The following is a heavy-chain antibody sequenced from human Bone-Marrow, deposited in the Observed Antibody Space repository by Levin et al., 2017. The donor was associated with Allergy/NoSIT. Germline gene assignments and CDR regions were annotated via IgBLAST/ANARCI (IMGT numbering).Heavy chain of an antibody. CDR1: GGSIRTYY. CDR2: IYDTMTT. Sequence: ESLKISCSVSGGSIRTYYWSWIRQPPGKGLEWIGHIYDTMTTNYDPSLKSRVTISLDTSKNQVSLRLTSVTAADTAVYFCAREGSDCSGGSCYGNWGQGTLVTVS. V-gene: IGHV4-59*12. J-gene: IGHJ4*02. CDR3: AREGSDCSGGSCYGN. D-gene: IGHD2-15*01.